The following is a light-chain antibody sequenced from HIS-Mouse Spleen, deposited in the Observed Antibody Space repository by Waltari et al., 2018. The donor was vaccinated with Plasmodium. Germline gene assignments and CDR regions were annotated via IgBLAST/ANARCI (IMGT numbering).Light chain of an antibody. CDR1: QSISRC. V-gene: IGKV1-5*03. CDR3: QQYNSYSWT. J-gene: IGKJ1*01. Sequence: DIQMTQSPSTLSAPVGDRVTITCRTSQSISRCLAWYQQKTGKAPKLLIYNASSLESGVPSRFSGSGSGTEFTLTISSLQPDDFATYDCQQYNSYSWTFGQGTKVEIK. CDR2: NAS.